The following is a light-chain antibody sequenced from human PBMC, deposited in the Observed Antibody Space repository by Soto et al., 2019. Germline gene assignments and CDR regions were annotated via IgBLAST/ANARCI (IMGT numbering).Light chain of an antibody. CDR3: AAWDDSLNGVI. CDR1: NSNIGNNA. CDR2: YDD. J-gene: IGLJ2*01. V-gene: IGLV1-36*01. Sequence: QPVLTQPPSVSEVPRQRVSISCSGSNSNIGNNAVNWYQQLPGKTPKLLIYYDDLLPSGVSDRFSGSKSGTSASLAINGLQSEDEAVYYCAAWDDSLNGVIFGGGTKVTVL.